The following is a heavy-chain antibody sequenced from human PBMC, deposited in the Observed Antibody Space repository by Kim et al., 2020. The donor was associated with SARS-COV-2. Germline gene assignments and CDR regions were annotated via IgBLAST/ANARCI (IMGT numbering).Heavy chain of an antibody. Sequence: GGSLRLSCAASGFTFSSYGMHWVRQAPGKGLEWVAVIWYDGSNKYYADSVKGRFTISRDNSKNTLDLQMNSLRAEDTAVYYCAREGWDSVAGTDYYFYGMDVWGQGTTVTVSS. J-gene: IGHJ6*02. CDR2: IWYDGSNK. CDR1: GFTFSSYG. V-gene: IGHV3-33*01. D-gene: IGHD6-19*01. CDR3: AREGWDSVAGTDYYFYGMDV.